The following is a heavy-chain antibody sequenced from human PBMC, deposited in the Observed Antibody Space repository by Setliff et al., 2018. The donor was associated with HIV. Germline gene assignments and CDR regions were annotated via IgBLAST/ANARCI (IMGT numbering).Heavy chain of an antibody. J-gene: IGHJ4*01. V-gene: IGHV3-30*18. Sequence: PGESLKISCAASGFTFSIYGMHWVRQAPGKGLEWVAVTSYDGTNKYYADFVKGRFTISRDNSRNTLYLQMNSLRADDTAVYYCTNAGYCRGGSCYSGTNLDHWGQGTLVTVSS. CDR2: TSYDGTNK. CDR1: GFTFSIYG. CDR3: TNAGYCRGGSCYSGTNLDH. D-gene: IGHD2-15*01.